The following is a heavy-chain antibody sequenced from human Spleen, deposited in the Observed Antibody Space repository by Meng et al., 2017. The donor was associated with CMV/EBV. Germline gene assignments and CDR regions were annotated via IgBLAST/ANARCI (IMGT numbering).Heavy chain of an antibody. CDR3: ARDRLLNV. Sequence: GESLKISCAASGFTFSSYAMSWVRQAPGKGLEWVSAISGSGGSTYYADSVKGRFTISRDNAKNSLYLQMNSLRAEDTAVYYCARDRLLNVWGQGTTVTVSS. CDR1: GFTFSSYA. V-gene: IGHV3-23*01. J-gene: IGHJ6*02. CDR2: ISGSGGST. D-gene: IGHD2-21*02.